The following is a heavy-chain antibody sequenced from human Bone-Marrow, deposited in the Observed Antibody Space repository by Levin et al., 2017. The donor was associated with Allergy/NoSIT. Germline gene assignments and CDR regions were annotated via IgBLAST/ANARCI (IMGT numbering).Heavy chain of an antibody. V-gene: IGHV3-30*04. CDR1: GFTFSSYL. CDR2: ISYDGRKK. D-gene: IGHD6-19*01. CDR3: AREGLTMAVAGAPDY. J-gene: IGHJ4*02. Sequence: GESLKISFAASGFTFSSYLMHWVRQAPGKGLEWVAVISYDGRKKYYADSVKGRFTISRDNSKNTLYLQMNSLRAEDTADYYCAREGLTMAVAGAPDYWGQGTLVTVSS.